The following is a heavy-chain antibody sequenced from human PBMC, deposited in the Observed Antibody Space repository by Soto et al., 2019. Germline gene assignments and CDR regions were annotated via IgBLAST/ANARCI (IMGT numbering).Heavy chain of an antibody. CDR1: GYTFTNYA. V-gene: IGHV1-3*01. CDR2: INAGNGNT. J-gene: IGHJ4*02. CDR3: ARDTALLDY. Sequence: QVQLVQSGAEVKKPGASVKVSCKASGYTFTNYAMHWVRQAPGQRLEWMGWINAGNGNTKYSQKFQGRVTITSHTSAITPYMALSSLRSEDTAVYYSARDTALLDYWGQGTLVTVSS. D-gene: IGHD2-2*02.